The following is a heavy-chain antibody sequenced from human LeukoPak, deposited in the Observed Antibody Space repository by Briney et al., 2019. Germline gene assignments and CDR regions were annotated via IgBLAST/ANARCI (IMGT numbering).Heavy chain of an antibody. CDR2: ISHHGIKK. CDR1: GFSFSSSS. D-gene: IGHD5-18*01. V-gene: IGHV3-30*03. J-gene: IGHJ1*01. Sequence: PGGSLRLSCAASGFSFSSSSMHWVRQTPGKGLEWVAVISHHGIKKDLSDSVKGRFTISRDNSKNTLYLQLNSLITEDTAVYYCAREHTSIIWGQGTLVTVSS. CDR3: AREHTSII.